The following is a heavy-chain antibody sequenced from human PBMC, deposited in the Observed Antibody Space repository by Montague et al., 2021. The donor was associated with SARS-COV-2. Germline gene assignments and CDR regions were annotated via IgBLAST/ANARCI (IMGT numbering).Heavy chain of an antibody. CDR3: ARGRIELSMIVVVMTGASYYMDV. Sequence: SETLSLTCAVCGESFSGHYWTWIRQPPGKGLEWIGEIYHTGSTNYNPSLKSRVTISVDTSKNQFSLKLRSVTAADTAVYYCARGRIELSMIVVVMTGASYYMDVWGKGTTVTVPS. J-gene: IGHJ6*03. CDR2: IYHTGST. V-gene: IGHV4-34*01. CDR1: GESFSGHY. D-gene: IGHD3-22*01.